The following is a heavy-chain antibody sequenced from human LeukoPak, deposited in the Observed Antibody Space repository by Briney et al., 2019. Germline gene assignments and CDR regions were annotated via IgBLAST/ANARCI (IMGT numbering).Heavy chain of an antibody. J-gene: IGHJ4*02. CDR2: INPSGGST. CDR1: GYTFTSYY. D-gene: IGHD5-24*01. CDR3: ARDRPLDGYPQYYFDY. Sequence: ASVKVSCKASGYTFTSYYMHWVRHAPGQGLEWMGIINPSGGSTSYAQKFQGRVTMTRDTSTSTVYMELSSLRSEDTAVYYCARDRPLDGYPQYYFDYWGQGTLVTVSS. V-gene: IGHV1-46*01.